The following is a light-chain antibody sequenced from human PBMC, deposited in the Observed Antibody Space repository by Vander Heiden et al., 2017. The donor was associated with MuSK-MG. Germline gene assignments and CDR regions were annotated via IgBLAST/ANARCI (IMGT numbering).Light chain of an antibody. CDR3: QQYDNHSFT. J-gene: IGKJ3*01. V-gene: IGKV1-33*01. CDR1: QDISNY. Sequence: DIQMTQSPSSLSASVGDRVTITCQASQDISNYLNWYQQKPGKAPKLLIYDASNLETGVPSRFSGSGSGTDFTFTISSLQPEDIATYYCQQYDNHSFTFGHGTRVEIK. CDR2: DAS.